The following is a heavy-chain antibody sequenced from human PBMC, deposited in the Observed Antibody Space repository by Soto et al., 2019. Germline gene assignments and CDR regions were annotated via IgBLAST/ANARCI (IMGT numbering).Heavy chain of an antibody. J-gene: IGHJ2*01. CDR1: GFTFSSYA. CDR3: ARSASPIYYDSSGWVGYFDL. Sequence: PGGSLRLSCAASGFTFSSYAMHWVRQAPGKGLEWVAVISYDGSNKYYADSVKGRFTISRDNSKNTLYLQMNSLRAEDTAVYYCARSASPIYYDSSGWVGYFDLWGRGTRVTVS. D-gene: IGHD3-22*01. CDR2: ISYDGSNK. V-gene: IGHV3-30-3*01.